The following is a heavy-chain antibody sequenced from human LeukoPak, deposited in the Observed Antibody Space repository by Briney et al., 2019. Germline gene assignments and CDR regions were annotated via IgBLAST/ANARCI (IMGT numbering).Heavy chain of an antibody. J-gene: IGHJ6*03. V-gene: IGHV4-34*01. CDR3: ARRSRITMVRGVPNYYYYMDV. CDR1: GGSFSGYY. D-gene: IGHD3-10*01. Sequence: SETLSLTCAVYGGSFSGYYWSWIRQPPGKGLEWIGEINHSGSTNYNPSLKSRVTISVDTSKNQFSLKLSSVTAADTAVYYCARRSRITMVRGVPNYYYYMDVWGKGTTVTFSS. CDR2: INHSGST.